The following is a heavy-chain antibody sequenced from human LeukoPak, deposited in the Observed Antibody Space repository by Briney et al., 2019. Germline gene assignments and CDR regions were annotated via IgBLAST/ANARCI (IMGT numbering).Heavy chain of an antibody. Sequence: SETLSLTRAVYGGSFSGYYWSWIRQPPGKGLEWIGEINHSGSTYYNPSLKSRVTISLDTSNNQFSLRLSSVTAADTAVYYCARAGSSGSYPAYYYYYYYMDVWGKGTTVTVSS. CDR1: GGSFSGYY. J-gene: IGHJ6*03. D-gene: IGHD3-10*01. CDR2: INHSGST. CDR3: ARAGSSGSYPAYYYYYYYMDV. V-gene: IGHV4-34*01.